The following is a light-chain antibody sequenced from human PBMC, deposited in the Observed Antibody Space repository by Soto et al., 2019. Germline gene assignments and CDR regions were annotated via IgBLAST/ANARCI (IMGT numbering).Light chain of an antibody. V-gene: IGLV2-8*01. CDR2: EVT. Sequence: QSALTQSPSASGSPGQSVTISCIGTSSDVGGYNYVSWYQHHPGKAPKLIIYEVTKRPSGAPDRFSGSRSGTTASLTVSGLQAEDEADYYCGSYAGGNTFVFGTGTKV. CDR3: GSYAGGNTFV. J-gene: IGLJ1*01. CDR1: SSDVGGYNY.